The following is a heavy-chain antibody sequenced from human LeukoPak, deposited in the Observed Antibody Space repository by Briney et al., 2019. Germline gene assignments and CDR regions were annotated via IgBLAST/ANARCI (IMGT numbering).Heavy chain of an antibody. CDR3: ARGLESCSSGSCFKD. J-gene: IGHJ4*02. V-gene: IGHV3-53*01. CDR2: IYSSGST. CDR1: GFIVSSNY. D-gene: IGHD2-15*01. Sequence: PGGSLRLSCAASGFIVSSNYMSWVRQAPGKGLERVSLIYSSGSTYYTASVKGRFTISRDHSKNTLYLQMNSLRAEDAALYYCARGLESCSSGSCFKDWGQGTLVTVSS.